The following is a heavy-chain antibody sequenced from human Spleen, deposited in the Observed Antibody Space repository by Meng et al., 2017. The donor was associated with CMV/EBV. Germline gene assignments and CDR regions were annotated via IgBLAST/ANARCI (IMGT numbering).Heavy chain of an antibody. J-gene: IGHJ6*02. Sequence: GESLKISCAASGFTFSSYGMHWVRQAPGKGLEWVAFIRYDGSNKYYADSVKGRFTISRDNSKNTLYLQMNSLRAEDTAVYYCAKGEGCSSTSCYTDGMDVWGQGTTVTVSS. D-gene: IGHD2-2*02. V-gene: IGHV3-30*02. CDR1: GFTFSSYG. CDR3: AKGEGCSSTSCYTDGMDV. CDR2: IRYDGSNK.